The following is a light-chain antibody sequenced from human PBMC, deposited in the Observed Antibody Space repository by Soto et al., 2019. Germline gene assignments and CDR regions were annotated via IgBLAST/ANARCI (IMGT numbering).Light chain of an antibody. CDR1: SSNIGSNY. Sequence: QSVLTQPPSASGTPGQRVTISCSGSSSNIGSNYVYWYQQLPGTAPKLLIYRNNQRPSGVPDRFSGSKSGISASLAISGLRSEDEADYYCAAWDDSLSGLFGGGTKVTVL. CDR2: RNN. V-gene: IGLV1-47*01. J-gene: IGLJ2*01. CDR3: AAWDDSLSGL.